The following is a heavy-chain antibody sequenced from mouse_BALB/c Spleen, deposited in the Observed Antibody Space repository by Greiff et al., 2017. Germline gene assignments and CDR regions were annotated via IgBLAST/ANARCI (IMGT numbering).Heavy chain of an antibody. CDR2: IYPGDGDT. CDR1: GYTFTSYW. D-gene: IGHD1-1*01. CDR3: ARRYYGSSYYWYFDV. V-gene: IGHV1-87*01. J-gene: IGHJ1*01. Sequence: QVQLQQSGAELARPGASVKLSCKASGYTFTSYWMQWVKQRPGQGLEWIGAIYPGDGDTRYTQKFKGKATLTADKSSSTAYMQLSSLASEDSAVYYCARRYYGSSYYWYFDVWGAGTTVTVSS.